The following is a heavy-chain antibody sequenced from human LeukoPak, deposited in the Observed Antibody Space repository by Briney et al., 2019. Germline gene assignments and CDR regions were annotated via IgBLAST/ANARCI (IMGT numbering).Heavy chain of an antibody. J-gene: IGHJ4*02. CDR1: GGSISRYY. D-gene: IGHD6-19*01. V-gene: IGHV4-59*08. CDR3: ARHSAYSSGWFHY. CDR2: IYSSGST. Sequence: SETLSVTCTVSGGSISRYYWSWIRQPPGKGLEWIGYIYSSGSTNYNPSLKSRVTISVDTSKNQHSLKLRSVTAADTAVYFCARHSAYSSGWFHYWGQGTLVTVSS.